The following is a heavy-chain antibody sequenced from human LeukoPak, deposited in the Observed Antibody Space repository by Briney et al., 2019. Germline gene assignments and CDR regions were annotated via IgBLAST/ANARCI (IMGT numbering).Heavy chain of an antibody. CDR1: GYSFTTYW. CDR3: ARLFSSSTGWFDP. D-gene: IGHD2-15*01. J-gene: IGHJ5*02. CDR2: IYPGDSDT. V-gene: IGHV5-51*01. Sequence: GESLKISCKGSGYSFTTYWVAWVRQMPGKGLEWMGIIYPGDSDTRYSPSFQGQVTISSDKSISTAYLQWSSLKASDTAIYYCARLFSSSTGWFDPWGQGTLVAVSS.